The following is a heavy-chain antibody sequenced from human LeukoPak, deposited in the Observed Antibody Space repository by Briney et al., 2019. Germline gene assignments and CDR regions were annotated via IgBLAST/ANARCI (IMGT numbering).Heavy chain of an antibody. D-gene: IGHD2-2*01. CDR3: ARDNKLPSAYYIDV. J-gene: IGHJ6*03. CDR1: RFSFSSYW. Sequence: GGSLRLSCAASRFSFSSYWMTWVRQAPGKGLEWVANINGDGSEMYYVDSVKGRFTISRDNAKNSLYLQMNSLRAEDTALYYCARDNKLPSAYYIDVWGKGTTVTVSS. CDR2: INGDGSEM. V-gene: IGHV3-7*01.